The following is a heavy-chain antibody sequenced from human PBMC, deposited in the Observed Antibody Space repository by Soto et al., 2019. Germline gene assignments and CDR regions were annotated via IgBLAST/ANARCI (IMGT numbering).Heavy chain of an antibody. D-gene: IGHD4-17*01. CDR1: GFTFSSYS. V-gene: IGHV3-48*01. CDR3: ACYGDPSAYYYYMDV. J-gene: IGHJ6*03. Sequence: EVQLVESGGGLVQPGGSLRLSCAASGFTFSSYSMNWVRQAPGKGLEWVSYISSSSSTIYYADSVKGRFTISRDNAKKSLYLQMNSLRAEDTAVYYCACYGDPSAYYYYMDVWGKGTTVTVSS. CDR2: ISSSSSTI.